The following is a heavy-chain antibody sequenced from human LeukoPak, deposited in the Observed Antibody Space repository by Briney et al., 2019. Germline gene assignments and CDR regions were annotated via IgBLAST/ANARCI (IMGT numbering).Heavy chain of an antibody. CDR3: ARVGYSGSYYVGYYFDY. J-gene: IGHJ4*02. CDR1: GGTFSSYA. V-gene: IGHV1-69*13. D-gene: IGHD1-26*01. Sequence: SVKVSCKASGGTFSSYAISWVRQAPGQGLEWMGGIIPIFGTANYAQKFQGRVTITADESTSTAYMELSSLRSEDTAVYYCARVGYSGSYYVGYYFDYWGQGTLVTVSS. CDR2: IIPIFGTA.